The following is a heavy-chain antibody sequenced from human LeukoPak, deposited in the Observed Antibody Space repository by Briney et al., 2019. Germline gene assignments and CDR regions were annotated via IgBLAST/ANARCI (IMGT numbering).Heavy chain of an antibody. CDR3: VGGSGTTHFDY. J-gene: IGHJ4*02. CDR1: GFTDSGNY. CDR2: FYSGGDT. Sequence: GGALRLSCAASGFTDSGNYMSWVRQAPGKGLEWVSIFYSGGDTFYADSVKGRFTISRDNSKNTLYLQMNSLRAEDTAVYYCVGGSGTTHFDYWGQGTLVTVSS. V-gene: IGHV3-53*01. D-gene: IGHD3-10*01.